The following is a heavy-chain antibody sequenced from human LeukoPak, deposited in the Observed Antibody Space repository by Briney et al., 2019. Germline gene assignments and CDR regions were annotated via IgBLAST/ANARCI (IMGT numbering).Heavy chain of an antibody. CDR3: ARGDSSRGYYYMDV. D-gene: IGHD2-21*01. Sequence: ASVKVSCKASGYTFTSYGISWVRQAPGQELEWMGWISPNSGGTNYAQKFQGRVTMTRDTSISTAYMELSRLSSDDTAVYYCARGDSSRGYYYMDVWGKGTTVTVSS. J-gene: IGHJ6*03. V-gene: IGHV1-2*02. CDR1: GYTFTSYG. CDR2: ISPNSGGT.